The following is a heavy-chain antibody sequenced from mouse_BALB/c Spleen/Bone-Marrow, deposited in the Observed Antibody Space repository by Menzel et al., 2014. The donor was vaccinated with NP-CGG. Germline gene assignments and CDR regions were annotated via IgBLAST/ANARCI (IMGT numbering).Heavy chain of an antibody. D-gene: IGHD1-1*01. CDR2: IYPGDGDT. CDR1: GYAFSNYW. V-gene: IGHV1-80*01. CDR3: ARRDGSSYYYAMDY. J-gene: IGHJ4*01. Sequence: AQLQESGAELVRPGSSVKISCKASGYAFSNYWMNWVKQRPGQGLEWIGKIYPGDGDTNYNGKFKGKATLTADKSSSTAYMQLSSLTSEDSAVYFCARRDGSSYYYAMDYWGQGTSVTVSS.